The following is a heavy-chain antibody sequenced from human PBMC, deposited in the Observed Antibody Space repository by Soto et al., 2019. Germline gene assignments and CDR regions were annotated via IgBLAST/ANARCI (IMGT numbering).Heavy chain of an antibody. CDR1: GFTFSSYA. D-gene: IGHD1-7*01. J-gene: IGHJ6*02. V-gene: IGHV3-30-3*01. CDR2: ISYDGSNK. CDR3: ARGGANSGTTIYYYYGMDV. Sequence: GGSLRLSCAASGFTFSSYAMHWVRQAPGKGLEWVAVISYDGSNKYYADSVKGRFTISRGNSKNTLYLQMNSLRAEDTAVYYCARGGANSGTTIYYYYGMDVWGQGTTVTVS.